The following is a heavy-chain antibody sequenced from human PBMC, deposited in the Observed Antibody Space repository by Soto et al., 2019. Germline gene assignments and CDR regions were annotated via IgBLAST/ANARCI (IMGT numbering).Heavy chain of an antibody. CDR2: IIPIFGTA. D-gene: IGHD3-3*01. V-gene: IGHV1-69*13. CDR1: GGTFSSYA. Sequence: ASVKVSCKASGGTFSSYAISWVRQAPGQGLEWMGGIIPIFGTANYAQKFQGRVTITADESTSTAYMELSSLRSEDTAVYYCATKGNYDFWSGYYTSYYYGMDVWGQGTTVTVSS. J-gene: IGHJ6*02. CDR3: ATKGNYDFWSGYYTSYYYGMDV.